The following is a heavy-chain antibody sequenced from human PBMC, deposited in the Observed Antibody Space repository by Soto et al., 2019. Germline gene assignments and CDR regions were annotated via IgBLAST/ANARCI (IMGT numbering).Heavy chain of an antibody. CDR3: ARGGSSSDNGMDV. CDR2: ISSRSYTI. Sequence: EVKLVESGGDLVQPGGSLRLSCAASGFTFSTYSMNWVRQAPGKGLEWVSYISSRSYTIYYVDSVKGRFTISRDNAKNSLYLQMNSLRDEDTAVYYCARGGSSSDNGMDVWCQGTTVTVSS. V-gene: IGHV3-48*02. CDR1: GFTFSTYS. D-gene: IGHD6-6*01. J-gene: IGHJ6*02.